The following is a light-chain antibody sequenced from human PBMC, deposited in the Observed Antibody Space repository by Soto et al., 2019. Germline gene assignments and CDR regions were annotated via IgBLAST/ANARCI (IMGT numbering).Light chain of an antibody. CDR1: RDVGSD. J-gene: IGKJ1*01. Sequence: QMTQSPSSLSASVGEKIIITCRASRDVGSDVSWYQQQPGQAHKLLIYAAPNLYTGVPSRFSGSRSGTEFTLTISSLQPEDFASYYCLQDYGDSWTFGQGTKGDI. CDR3: LQDYGDSWT. CDR2: AAP. V-gene: IGKV1-6*01.